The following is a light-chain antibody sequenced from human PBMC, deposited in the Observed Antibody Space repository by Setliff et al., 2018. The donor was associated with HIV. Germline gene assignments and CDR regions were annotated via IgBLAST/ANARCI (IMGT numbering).Light chain of an antibody. V-gene: IGLV2-14*01. CDR2: QVI. J-gene: IGLJ1*01. CDR1: NSDIGGYNY. Sequence: QSALTQPASVSGSPGQSITISCTGTNSDIGGYNYVSWYQQLPGKAPKLMIFQVINRPSGVSNRFSGSKSGNTASLTISGLQAEDEANYYCSASRPSTNLVVFGTWTKVTVL. CDR3: SASRPSTNLVV.